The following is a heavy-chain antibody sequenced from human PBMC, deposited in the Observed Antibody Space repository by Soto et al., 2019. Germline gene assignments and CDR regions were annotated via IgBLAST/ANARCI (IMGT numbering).Heavy chain of an antibody. J-gene: IGHJ4*02. CDR1: GGSFSGYY. V-gene: IGHV4-34*01. CDR3: ARASLRRYSSSPPLGY. Sequence: QVQLQQWGAGLLKPSETLSLTCAVYGGSFSGYYWSWIRQPPGKGLEWIGEINHSGSTNYNPSLKSRVTISVDTSKNQFSLKLSSVTAAATAVYYCARASLRRYSSSPPLGYWGQGTLVTVSS. D-gene: IGHD6-6*01. CDR2: INHSGST.